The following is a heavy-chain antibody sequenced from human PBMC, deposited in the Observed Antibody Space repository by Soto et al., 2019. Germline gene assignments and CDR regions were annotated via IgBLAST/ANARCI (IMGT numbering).Heavy chain of an antibody. V-gene: IGHV3-21*04. CDR1: GFAFSSCA. CDR3: ASTIGTGCYGCPETFDP. CDR2: ISRSSSYI. Sequence: PGGSLRLSCAASGFAFSSCAMNWVRQAPGKGLEWVSSISRSSSYISDAASVKGRCTISRDNGKNSLYLQMNSLRAEDTGVYYSASTIGTGCYGCPETFDPWGQGTLVTVSS. J-gene: IGHJ5*02. D-gene: IGHD3-10*01.